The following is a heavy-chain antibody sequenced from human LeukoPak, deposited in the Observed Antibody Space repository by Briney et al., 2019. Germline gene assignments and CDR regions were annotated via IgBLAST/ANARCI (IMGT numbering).Heavy chain of an antibody. CDR2: IGSSGTTI. J-gene: IGHJ4*02. V-gene: IGHV3-48*03. CDR1: GFPFSVYE. Sequence: GGSLRLSCAVSGFPFSVYEMNWVRQAPGKGLEGVSIIGSSGTTIYYADSVRGRFSISRDNAKSSLYLQMNSLRVEDTAVYYCALLAVASDFDYWGQGALGTVSS. D-gene: IGHD6-19*01. CDR3: ALLAVASDFDY.